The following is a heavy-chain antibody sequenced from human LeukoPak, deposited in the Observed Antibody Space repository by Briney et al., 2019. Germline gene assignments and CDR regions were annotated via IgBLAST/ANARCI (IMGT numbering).Heavy chain of an antibody. Sequence: GGSLRLSCAASGFTFTSYGMTWVRQAPGKGLEWVSSISGRGDNTYYADSVKGRFTISRDNSKNTLYLQMNSLRAEDTAVYYCAQASGELLYKYYCYMDVWGKGTTVTFSS. CDR3: AQASGELLYKYYCYMDV. CDR1: GFTFTSYG. D-gene: IGHD1-7*01. V-gene: IGHV3-23*01. CDR2: ISGRGDNT. J-gene: IGHJ6*03.